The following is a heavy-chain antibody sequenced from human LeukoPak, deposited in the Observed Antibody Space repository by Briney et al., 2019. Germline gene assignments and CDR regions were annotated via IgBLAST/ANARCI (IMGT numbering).Heavy chain of an antibody. CDR1: GFTFSSYG. Sequence: QPGRSLRLSCAASGFTFSSYGMHWVRQAPGKGLEWVAVISYDGSNKYYADSVKRRFTISRDNSKNTLYLQMNSLRAEDTAVYYCASFILSGSSVGTGHYWGQGTLVTVSS. CDR2: ISYDGSNK. CDR3: ASFILSGSSVGTGHY. J-gene: IGHJ4*02. D-gene: IGHD1-26*01. V-gene: IGHV3-30*19.